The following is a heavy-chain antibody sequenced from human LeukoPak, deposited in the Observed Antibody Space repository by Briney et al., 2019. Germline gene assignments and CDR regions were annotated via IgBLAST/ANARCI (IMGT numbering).Heavy chain of an antibody. J-gene: IGHJ4*02. CDR2: IYTSGST. Sequence: PSETLSLTCTVSGYSISSSNYYWSWIRQPAGKGLEWIGRIYTSGSTNYNPSLKSRVTISVDTSKNQFSLKLSSVTAADTAVYYCARGLWFGDENPPYFDYWGQGTLVTVSS. V-gene: IGHV4-61*02. D-gene: IGHD3-10*01. CDR1: GYSISSSNYY. CDR3: ARGLWFGDENPPYFDY.